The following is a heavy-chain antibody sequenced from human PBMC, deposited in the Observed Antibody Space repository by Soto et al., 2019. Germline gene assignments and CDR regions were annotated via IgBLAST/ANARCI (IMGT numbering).Heavy chain of an antibody. Sequence: QVQLVESGGGVVQPGRSLRLSCAASGLTLSNYAMHWVRQAPGKGLEWVAVISYDGSNRYYADSVKGRFTISRDNSKNTLYLQMNSLRAEDTAVYYCARVTQAVAADYWVQGTLVTVSS. J-gene: IGHJ4*02. V-gene: IGHV3-30-3*01. CDR3: ARVTQAVAADY. CDR2: ISYDGSNR. D-gene: IGHD6-19*01. CDR1: GLTLSNYA.